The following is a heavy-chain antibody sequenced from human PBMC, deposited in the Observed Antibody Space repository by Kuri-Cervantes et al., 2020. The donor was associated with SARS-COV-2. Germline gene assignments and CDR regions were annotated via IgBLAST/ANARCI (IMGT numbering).Heavy chain of an antibody. Sequence: GECLKISCVASGFTFSNYVIHWVRQAPGKGLEWVAVIWYDGENEYYAGSVKGRFTISRDNSKNTVSLHMNSLRAEDTAMYYCARGAANYYYMDVWGKGTTVTVSS. CDR1: GFTFSNYV. CDR2: IWYDGENE. D-gene: IGHD3-16*01. CDR3: ARGAANYYYMDV. J-gene: IGHJ6*03. V-gene: IGHV3-33*08.